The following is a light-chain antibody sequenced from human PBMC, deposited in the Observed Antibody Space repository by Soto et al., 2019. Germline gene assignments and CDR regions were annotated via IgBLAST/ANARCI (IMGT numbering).Light chain of an antibody. CDR3: QQYGNSPLT. Sequence: EIVLTQSAGTLCLSPGERASLXCRASQSLSNYYLAWYQQKPGQAPMLLIYGASNRATGSPHRFSGSGSATDFTLPISRREPEDFAVYYGQQYGNSPLTFGGGTRLEIK. V-gene: IGKV3-20*01. CDR1: QSLSNYY. CDR2: GAS. J-gene: IGKJ5*01.